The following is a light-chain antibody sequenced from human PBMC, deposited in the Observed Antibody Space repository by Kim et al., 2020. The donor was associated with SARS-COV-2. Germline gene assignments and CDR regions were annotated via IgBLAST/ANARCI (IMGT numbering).Light chain of an antibody. CDR2: GAS. J-gene: IGKJ4*01. Sequence: PPGERATLSCRASQSVSSSSLAWYQQKPGQAPRLLIYGASSRATGIPDRFSGSGSGTDFILTISRLEPEDFAVYYCQQYGSSPLTFGGGTKVDIK. V-gene: IGKV3-20*01. CDR1: QSVSSSS. CDR3: QQYGSSPLT.